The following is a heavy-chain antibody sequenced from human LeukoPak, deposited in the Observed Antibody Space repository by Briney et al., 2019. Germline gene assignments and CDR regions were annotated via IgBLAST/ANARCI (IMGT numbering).Heavy chain of an antibody. V-gene: IGHV4-59*01. Sequence: SETLSLTCTVSGGSISSYYWSWIRQPPGKGLEWIGYIYYSGSTNYNPSLKSRVTISVDTSKNQFSLKLSSVTAADTAVYYCARVGDGYNYNYWGQGTLVTVSS. CDR3: ARVGDGYNYNY. D-gene: IGHD5-24*01. CDR1: GGSISSYY. J-gene: IGHJ4*02. CDR2: IYYSGST.